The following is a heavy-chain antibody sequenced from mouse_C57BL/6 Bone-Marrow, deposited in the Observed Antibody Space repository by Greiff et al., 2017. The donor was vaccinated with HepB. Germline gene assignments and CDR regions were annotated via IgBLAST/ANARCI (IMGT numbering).Heavy chain of an antibody. CDR2: IYPGSGST. V-gene: IGHV1-55*01. CDR1: GYTFTSYW. J-gene: IGHJ2*01. CDR3: ARGYLLLFYYFDY. Sequence: QVQLQHPGAVLVKPGASVKMSCKASGYTFTSYWITWVKQRPGQGLEWIGDIYPGSGSTNYNEKFKSKATLTVDTSSSTAYMQLSSLTSEDSAVYYCARGYLLLFYYFDYWGQGTTLTVSS. D-gene: IGHD1-1*01.